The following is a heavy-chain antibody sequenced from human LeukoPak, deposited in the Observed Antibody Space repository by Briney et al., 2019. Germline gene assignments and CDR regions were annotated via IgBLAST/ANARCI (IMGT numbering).Heavy chain of an antibody. CDR3: ARDSRARPGEYVRWFDL. D-gene: IGHD4-17*01. Sequence: SETLSLICSVSGYSISSGYYWGWIRQPLGKGLEWIGSIYHSGNTYQNPSLKSRATISVDASENQFSLELSSVTAADTAVYYCARDSRARPGEYVRWFDLWGHGTLVTVSS. J-gene: IGHJ5*02. V-gene: IGHV4-38-2*02. CDR2: IYHSGNT. CDR1: GYSISSGYY.